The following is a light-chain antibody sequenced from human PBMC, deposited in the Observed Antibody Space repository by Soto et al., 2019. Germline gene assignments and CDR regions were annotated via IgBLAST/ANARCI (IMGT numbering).Light chain of an antibody. CDR3: QQRSNWL. Sequence: IVLTQSPATLSLSPGERATLSCRASQSISSYLAWYQHKPGQAPRLLIYDASNRATGIPARFSGSGSGTDFTLTISSLEPEDSAVYYCQQRSNWLFGPGTKVDNK. V-gene: IGKV3-11*01. J-gene: IGKJ3*01. CDR1: QSISSY. CDR2: DAS.